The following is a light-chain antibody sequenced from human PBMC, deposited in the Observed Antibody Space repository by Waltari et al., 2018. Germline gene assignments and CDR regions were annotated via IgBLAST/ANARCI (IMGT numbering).Light chain of an antibody. V-gene: IGLV3-19*01. CDR3: HSRDLNGDVV. CDR2: GKN. J-gene: IGLJ2*01. CDR1: ILRTYY. Sequence: SSELTQDPAVSVALGQTVRISCQGDILRTYYGSCCRQRPGQAPELVIYGKNNRPSGIPDRFSASSSGNTASLTITGAKAEDEGDYYGHSRDLNGDVVFGGGTKVTAL.